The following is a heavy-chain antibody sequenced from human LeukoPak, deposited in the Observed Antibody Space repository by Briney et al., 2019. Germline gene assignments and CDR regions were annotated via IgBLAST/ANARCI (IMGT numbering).Heavy chain of an antibody. CDR3: ARDDALVPTGSFDF. J-gene: IGHJ4*02. CDR2: ISAYNGNT. V-gene: IGHV1-18*04. Sequence: ASVKVSCKASNYTFTNYGINWVRQAPGQGLEWMGWISAYNGNTNYAQKLQGRVTMTTVTSTSTAYMELTSLRSDDTAVYYCARDDALVPTGSFDFWGQGTLVTVSS. CDR1: NYTFTNYG. D-gene: IGHD5-12*01.